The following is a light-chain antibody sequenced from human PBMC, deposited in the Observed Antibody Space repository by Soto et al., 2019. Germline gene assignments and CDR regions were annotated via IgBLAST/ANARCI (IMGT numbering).Light chain of an antibody. V-gene: IGKV1-27*01. CDR1: QDISNY. Sequence: DIQMTQSPSSLSAAVGDRVTIACRASQDISNYLAWYQQKPGRAPKLLIFAASTLQSGVPSRFSGSGSGTEFTLTISSLQPEDVATYYCQKYDSAPAWTFGQGIRVDIK. CDR3: QKYDSAPAWT. J-gene: IGKJ1*01. CDR2: AAS.